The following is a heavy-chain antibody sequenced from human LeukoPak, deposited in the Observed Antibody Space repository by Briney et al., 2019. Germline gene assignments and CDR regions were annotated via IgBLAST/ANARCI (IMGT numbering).Heavy chain of an antibody. CDR1: GGTFSSYA. J-gene: IGHJ3*02. CDR3: AKEQHKYYYDSSGYYPDAFDI. Sequence: SVKVSFKASGGTFSSYAISWVRQAPAQGLDWVGVIIHIFGTTNDAQKFQGRVKITADESTSTAYMELNSLRAEDRAVYYGAKEQHKYYYDSSGYYPDAFDIWGQGTMVTVSS. D-gene: IGHD3-22*01. V-gene: IGHV1-69*13. CDR2: IIHIFGTT.